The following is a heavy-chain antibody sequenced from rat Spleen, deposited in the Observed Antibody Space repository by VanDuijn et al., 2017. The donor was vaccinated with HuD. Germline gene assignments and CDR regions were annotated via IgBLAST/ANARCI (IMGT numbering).Heavy chain of an antibody. V-gene: IGHV5-25*01. CDR2: ITSGDSNT. CDR1: EFTFSSFA. CDR3: ARPTTGIPFNY. J-gene: IGHJ2*01. D-gene: IGHD1-9*01. Sequence: EVHLVESGGGLVQPGRSLKLSCAASEFTFSSFAMAWVRQAPKKGLEWVATITSGDSNTYYPDSVKGRFTISRDNAKSTLYLQMDSLRSEDTAIYYCARPTTGIPFNYWGQGVMVTVSS.